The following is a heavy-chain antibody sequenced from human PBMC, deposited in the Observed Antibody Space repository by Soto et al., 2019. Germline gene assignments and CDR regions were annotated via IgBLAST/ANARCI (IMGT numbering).Heavy chain of an antibody. V-gene: IGHV3-21*01. CDR2: ISSSSSYI. CDR3: ARDRLENYYDSSGYPYYYYYGMDV. CDR1: GFTFSSYS. Sequence: EVQLVESGGGLVKPGGSLRLSCAASGFTFSSYSMNWVRQAPGKGLEWVSSISSSSSYIYYADSVKGRFTISRDNAKNSLYLQMNSLRAEDTAVYYCARDRLENYYDSSGYPYYYYYGMDVWGQGTTVTVSS. D-gene: IGHD3-22*01. J-gene: IGHJ6*02.